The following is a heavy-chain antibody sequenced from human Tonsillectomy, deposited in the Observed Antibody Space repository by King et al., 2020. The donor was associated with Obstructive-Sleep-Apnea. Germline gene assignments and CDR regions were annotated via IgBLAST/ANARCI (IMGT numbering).Heavy chain of an antibody. Sequence: QLQESGPGLVKPSETLSLTCTVSYGSISSYYWSWIRQPPGKGLEWSGYIYYSETTNYNPSLKSRVTISMDTSKNQFSLRLSSVTAADTAVYYCARLGSGYLFDYWGQGALVTVSS. CDR2: IYYSETT. CDR3: ARLGSGYLFDY. D-gene: IGHD5-12*01. V-gene: IGHV4-59*08. J-gene: IGHJ4*02. CDR1: YGSISSYY.